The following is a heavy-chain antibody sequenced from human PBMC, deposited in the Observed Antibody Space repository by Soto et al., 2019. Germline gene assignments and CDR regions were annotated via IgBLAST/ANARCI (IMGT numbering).Heavy chain of an antibody. Sequence: SETLSLTCTVSGGSISSSSYYWGWIRQPPGKGLEWIGSIYYSGSTYYNPSLKSRVTISVDTSKNQFSLKLSSVTAADTAVYYCARLSVAGTGYYYYGMDVWGQGTTVTSP. CDR2: IYYSGST. V-gene: IGHV4-39*01. J-gene: IGHJ6*02. CDR1: GGSISSSSYY. D-gene: IGHD6-19*01. CDR3: ARLSVAGTGYYYYGMDV.